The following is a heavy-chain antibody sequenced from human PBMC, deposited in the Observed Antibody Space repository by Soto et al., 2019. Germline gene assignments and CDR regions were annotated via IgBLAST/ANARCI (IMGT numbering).Heavy chain of an antibody. V-gene: IGHV3-23*01. Sequence: GGSLILSCTASAFTFSSYAMSWVRQAPGKGLEWVSAISGSGDSTYYADSVKGRFTISRDDSKSTLYLQMNSLRAEDTAVYYCAKALYSGYDFLYLDYWGQGTLVTVSS. CDR2: ISGSGDST. D-gene: IGHD5-12*01. CDR1: AFTFSSYA. J-gene: IGHJ4*02. CDR3: AKALYSGYDFLYLDY.